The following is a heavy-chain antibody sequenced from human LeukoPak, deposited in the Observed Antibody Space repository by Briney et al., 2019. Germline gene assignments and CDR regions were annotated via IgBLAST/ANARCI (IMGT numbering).Heavy chain of an antibody. J-gene: IGHJ3*02. CDR1: GGSISSYY. CDR2: IYYSGST. V-gene: IGHV4-59*01. CDR3: ARYIVSYPHDAFDI. D-gene: IGHD1-26*01. Sequence: PSETLSLTCAVSGGSISSYYWSWIRQPPGKGLEWIGYIYYSGSTSYNPSLKSRVTISVDTSKKQFSLKLSSVTAADTAFYYCARYIVSYPHDAFDIWGQGTMVTVSS.